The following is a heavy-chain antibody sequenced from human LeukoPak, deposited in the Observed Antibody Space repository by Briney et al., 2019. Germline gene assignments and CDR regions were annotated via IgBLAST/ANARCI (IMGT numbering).Heavy chain of an antibody. D-gene: IGHD1-26*01. Sequence: HGGSLRLSCAASGFTFSSYGMHWVRQAPGKGLEWVAFIRYDGSNKYYADSVKGRFTISRDNAQNSLCLHMGSLRAEDTAVYYCARDPYSGGYGDDYYYYMDVWGKGTTVTISS. CDR3: ARDPYSGGYGDDYYYYMDV. CDR1: GFTFSSYG. V-gene: IGHV3-30*02. J-gene: IGHJ6*03. CDR2: IRYDGSNK.